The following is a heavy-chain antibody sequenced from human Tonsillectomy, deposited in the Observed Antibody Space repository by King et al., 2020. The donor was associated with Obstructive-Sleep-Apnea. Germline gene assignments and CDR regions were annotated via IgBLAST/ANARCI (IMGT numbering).Heavy chain of an antibody. CDR3: ARDHLGDYVEGYYYSYGMDV. CDR1: GYTFMTYG. D-gene: IGHD4-17*01. J-gene: IGHJ6*02. V-gene: IGHV1-18*01. Sequence: VQLVESGAEVKKPGASVKVSCKASGYTFMTYGITWVRQAPGQGLEWMGWISTYNGNTNYAQKVQDRVTMTTDKSTSTAYMELRSLRSDDTAVYYCARDHLGDYVEGYYYSYGMDVWGQGTTVTVSS. CDR2: ISTYNGNT.